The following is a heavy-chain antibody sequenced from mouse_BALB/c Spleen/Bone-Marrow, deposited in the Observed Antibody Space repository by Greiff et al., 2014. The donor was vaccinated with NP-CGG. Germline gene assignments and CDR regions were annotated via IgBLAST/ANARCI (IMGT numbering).Heavy chain of an antibody. V-gene: IGHV5-17*02. D-gene: IGHD3-2*02. CDR2: ISSGSSTI. Sequence: EVQLQQSGGGLVQPGGSRKLSCAASGFTFSSFGMHWVRQAPEKGLEWVAYISSGSSTIYYADTLKGRFTISRDNPKNTLFLQMTSLRSEGTAMYYCARSRLRGYYFDYWGQGTTLTVSS. CDR1: GFTFSSFG. J-gene: IGHJ2*01. CDR3: ARSRLRGYYFDY.